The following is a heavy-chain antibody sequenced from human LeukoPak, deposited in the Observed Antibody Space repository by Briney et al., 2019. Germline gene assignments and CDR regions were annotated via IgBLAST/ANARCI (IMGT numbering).Heavy chain of an antibody. CDR1: GGSISSGDYS. Sequence: SQTLSFTGAVSGGSISSGDYSWRSIRQPPGKGLEWIWFIYYNGNTYYNPSLTSRVTISIDTSKNQFSLKLSSVAAADTAVYYCARGTNYYDSGAYSSYHDYWGQGTLVTVSS. CDR3: ARGTNYYDSGAYSSYHDY. V-gene: IGHV4-30-4*07. J-gene: IGHJ4*02. CDR2: IYYNGNT. D-gene: IGHD3-22*01.